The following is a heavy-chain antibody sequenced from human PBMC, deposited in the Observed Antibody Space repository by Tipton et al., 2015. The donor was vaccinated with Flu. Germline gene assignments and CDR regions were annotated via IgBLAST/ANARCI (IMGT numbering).Heavy chain of an antibody. CDR1: GGSISRGGYY. V-gene: IGHV4-61*02. CDR2: IYTNTNT. D-gene: IGHD3-10*01. J-gene: IGHJ4*02. Sequence: TLSLTCTVSGGSISRGGYYYNWIRQPAGEGLEWIGRIYTNTNTNDKASLKSRVTISIDRSKNQFSLRLSSVTAADAAMYYCARSTYYYGSGSADYWGQGTLVTVSS. CDR3: ARSTYYYGSGSADY.